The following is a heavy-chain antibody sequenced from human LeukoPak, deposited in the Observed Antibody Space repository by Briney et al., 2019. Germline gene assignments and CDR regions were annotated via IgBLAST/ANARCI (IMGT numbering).Heavy chain of an antibody. CDR1: GYTFTSYY. V-gene: IGHV1-18*04. CDR2: ISAYSGNT. J-gene: IGHJ4*02. D-gene: IGHD1-26*01. CDR3: ARDGSGSYRYYFDY. Sequence: VASVKVSCKASGYTFTSYYMHWVRQAPGQGLEWMGWISAYSGNTNYAQKLQGRVTMTTDTSTSTAYMELRSLRSDDTAVYYCARDGSGSYRYYFDYWGQGTLVTVSS.